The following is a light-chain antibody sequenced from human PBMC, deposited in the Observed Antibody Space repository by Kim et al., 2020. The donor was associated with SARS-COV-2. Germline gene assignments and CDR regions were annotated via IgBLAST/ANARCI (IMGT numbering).Light chain of an antibody. J-gene: IGLJ3*02. CDR2: GKN. Sequence: ALGQTVSITCQGASLRSNSASWYQQKPGQAPVLVIYGKNNRPSGIPDRFSGSSSGNTASLTITGAQAEDEADYYCTSRDSSGNHWVFGGGTKLTVL. CDR1: SLRSNS. CDR3: TSRDSSGNHWV. V-gene: IGLV3-19*01.